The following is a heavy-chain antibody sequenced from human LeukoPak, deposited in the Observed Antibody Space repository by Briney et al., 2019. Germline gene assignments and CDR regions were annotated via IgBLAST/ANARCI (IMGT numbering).Heavy chain of an antibody. Sequence: PGGSLRLSCAASGFTFSSYAMHWVRQAPGKGLEWVAVISYDGSNKYYADSVKGRFTISRDNSKNTLYLQMNSLRAEDTAVYYCARDESSGYFDYWGQGTLVTVSS. J-gene: IGHJ4*02. CDR1: GFTFSSYA. D-gene: IGHD3-22*01. V-gene: IGHV3-30-3*01. CDR2: ISYDGSNK. CDR3: ARDESSGYFDY.